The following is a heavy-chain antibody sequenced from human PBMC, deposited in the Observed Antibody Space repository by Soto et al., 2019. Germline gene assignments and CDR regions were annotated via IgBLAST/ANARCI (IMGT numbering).Heavy chain of an antibody. CDR3: AKTNYDFWSGYSTYYFDY. Sequence: EVQLLESGEGLVQPGGSLRLSCAASGFTFSSYAMSWVRQAPGKGLEWVSAISGSGGSTYYADSVKGRFTISRDNSKNTLYLQMNSLRAEDTAVYYCAKTNYDFWSGYSTYYFDYWGQGTLVTVSS. V-gene: IGHV3-23*01. J-gene: IGHJ4*02. CDR1: GFTFSSYA. D-gene: IGHD3-3*01. CDR2: ISGSGGST.